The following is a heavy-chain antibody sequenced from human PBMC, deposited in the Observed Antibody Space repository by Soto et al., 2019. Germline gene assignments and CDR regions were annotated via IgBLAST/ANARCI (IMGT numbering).Heavy chain of an antibody. V-gene: IGHV4-39*01. CDR2: IYSLVNT. Sequence: QMQLQESGPGLVKPSETLSLTCTVSGGSISSSSYYWGWIRQPPGQGLEWLGTIYSLVNTYYNPSLKSRVTSSVDKSKSQLFLKLSSVTAPDTAVYYCARQIYDSSGYYYAYGGQGTLVTVSS. J-gene: IGHJ4*02. D-gene: IGHD3-22*01. CDR1: GGSISSSSYY. CDR3: ARQIYDSSGYYYAY.